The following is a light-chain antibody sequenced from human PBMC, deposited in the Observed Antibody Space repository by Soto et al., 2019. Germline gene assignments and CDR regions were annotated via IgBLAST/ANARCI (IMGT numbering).Light chain of an antibody. CDR3: QQYGSSPPT. J-gene: IGKJ1*01. CDR1: QTVTSNY. Sequence: IVLTQPPGTLSFSPGERPTLSCRSSQTVTSNYLAWYQQKPGQAPRLLIFGASIRVTGIPDRFIGSGSGTDFTLTISRLEPEDFAVYYCQQYGSSPPTFGQGTKVDIK. V-gene: IGKV3-20*01. CDR2: GAS.